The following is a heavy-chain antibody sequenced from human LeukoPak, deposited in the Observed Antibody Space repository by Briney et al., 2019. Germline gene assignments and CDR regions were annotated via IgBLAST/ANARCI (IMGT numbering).Heavy chain of an antibody. CDR1: GYTFSAYY. V-gene: IGHV1-2*02. J-gene: IGHJ4*02. Sequence: ASVKVSCKASGYTFSAYYMHWVRQAPGQGLEWMGWINPNSGGTNYAQKFQGRVTMTRDTSMSTAYMELSRLRSDDTAVYYCARGGGMGGYCSGGSCYYPTGYFDYWGQGTLVTVSS. D-gene: IGHD2-15*01. CDR3: ARGGGMGGYCSGGSCYYPTGYFDY. CDR2: INPNSGGT.